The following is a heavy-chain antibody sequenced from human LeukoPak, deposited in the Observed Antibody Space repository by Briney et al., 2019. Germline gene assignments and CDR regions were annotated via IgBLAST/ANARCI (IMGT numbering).Heavy chain of an antibody. Sequence: GGSLRLSCAASGFTFSSYAMSWVRQAPGKGLEWVSAISGSGGSTYYAVSVKGRFTISRDNSKNTLYLQMSSLRAEDTAVYYCAKDGCSSTSCYTYYYYGMDVWGQGTTVTVSS. D-gene: IGHD2-2*02. CDR2: ISGSGGST. CDR1: GFTFSSYA. V-gene: IGHV3-23*01. CDR3: AKDGCSSTSCYTYYYYGMDV. J-gene: IGHJ6*02.